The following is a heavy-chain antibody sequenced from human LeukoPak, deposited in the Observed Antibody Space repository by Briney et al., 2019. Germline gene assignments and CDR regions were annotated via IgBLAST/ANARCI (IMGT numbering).Heavy chain of an antibody. CDR3: ARGPSYGDFFFDY. CDR2: IYYSGST. J-gene: IGHJ4*02. Sequence: SETLSLTCTVSGGSISSGDYYWSWIRQPPGKGLEWIGYIYYSGSTYYNPSLKSRVTISVDTSKNQFSLKLSSVTAEDTAVYYCARGPSYGDFFFDYWGQGTLVTVSS. D-gene: IGHD4-17*01. V-gene: IGHV4-30-4*01. CDR1: GGSISSGDYY.